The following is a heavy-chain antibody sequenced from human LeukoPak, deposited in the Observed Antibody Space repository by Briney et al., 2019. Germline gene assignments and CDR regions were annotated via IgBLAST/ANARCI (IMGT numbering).Heavy chain of an antibody. CDR2: VYHSGTT. D-gene: IGHD3-22*01. CDR3: ARTLSDSRPVAT. Sequence: AETLSLTCSVSGYFLSNGFYWGWIRQPPGKVLEWIPSVYHSGTTIYNPSLKSRVTMSMDTAMNHYSLKLRSLTAADTSVYYCARTLSDSRPVATWGQGTLVTVSS. J-gene: IGHJ4*02. V-gene: IGHV4-38-2*02. CDR1: GYFLSNGFY.